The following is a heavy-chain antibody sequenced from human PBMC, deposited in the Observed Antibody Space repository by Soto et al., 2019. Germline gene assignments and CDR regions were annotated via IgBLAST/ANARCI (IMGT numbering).Heavy chain of an antibody. V-gene: IGHV3-74*01. CDR1: GFTFSSYW. D-gene: IGHD3-16*01. J-gene: IGHJ3*02. CDR2: INSDGSRT. Sequence: VGSLRLSCAASGFTFSSYWIHWVRQAPGKGLVWVSRINSDGSRTSYADSVKGRLTIARDNAKNAIYLQMDSLRAEDTAVYYCARERLDTDGFFDIWGQGTMVTVSS. CDR3: ARERLDTDGFFDI.